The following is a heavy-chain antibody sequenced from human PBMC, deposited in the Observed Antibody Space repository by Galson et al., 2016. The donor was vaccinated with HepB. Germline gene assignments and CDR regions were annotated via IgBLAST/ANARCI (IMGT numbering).Heavy chain of an antibody. CDR2: IDPSDSYT. D-gene: IGHD6-19*01. Sequence: QSGAEVKKPGESLRISCKGSGYSFTSYWINWVRQMPGKGLEWMGRIDPSDSYTNYSPSFQGHVTISADKSISSAYLQWSSLKASDTAMYYCARGRTNNDIAVVDWFDPWGQGTLVTVSS. J-gene: IGHJ5*02. CDR1: GYSFTSYW. CDR3: ARGRTNNDIAVVDWFDP. V-gene: IGHV5-10-1*01.